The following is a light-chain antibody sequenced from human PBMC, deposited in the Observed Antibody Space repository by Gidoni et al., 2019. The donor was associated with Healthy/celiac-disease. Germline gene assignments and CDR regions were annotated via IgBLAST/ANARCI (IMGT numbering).Light chain of an antibody. Sequence: SDELTQPPSVSVAPGQTARITCSGDALPKQYSYGYQQKPGQAPVLVIYKDSERPSGIPERFSGSSSGTTVTFTISGVHTEDDADYYCQSADSSGTYVVLGGGTKLTVL. J-gene: IGLJ2*01. CDR3: QSADSSGTYVV. CDR2: KDS. CDR1: ALPKQY. V-gene: IGLV3-25*03.